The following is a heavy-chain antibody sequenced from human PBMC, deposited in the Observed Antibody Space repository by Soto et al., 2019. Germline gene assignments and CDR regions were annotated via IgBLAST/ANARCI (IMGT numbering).Heavy chain of an antibody. V-gene: IGHV4-31*03. CDR3: ARPVPTYDYIWGSYHPATAHFQH. Sequence: TLSLTCTVSGGSISSGGYYWSWIRQHPGKGLEWIGYIYYSGSTYYNPSLKSRVTISVDTSKNQFSLKLSSVTAADTAVYYCARPVPTYDYIWGSYHPATAHFQHWGQGTLVTVSS. J-gene: IGHJ1*01. CDR2: IYYSGST. D-gene: IGHD3-16*01. CDR1: GGSISSGGYY.